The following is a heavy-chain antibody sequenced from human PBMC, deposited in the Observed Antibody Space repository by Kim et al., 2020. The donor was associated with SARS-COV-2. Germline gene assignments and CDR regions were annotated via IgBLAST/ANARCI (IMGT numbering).Heavy chain of an antibody. CDR1: GGSISSSSYY. CDR2: IYYSGST. J-gene: IGHJ3*02. CDR3: ARSGLKRITIFGVDPHDGNAFDI. D-gene: IGHD3-3*01. V-gene: IGHV4-39*01. Sequence: SETLSLTCTVSGGSISSSSYYWGWIRQPPGKGLEWIGSIYYSGSTYYSPSLKSRVTISVDTSKNQFSLKLSSVTAADTAVYYCARSGLKRITIFGVDPHDGNAFDIWGQGTMVTVSS.